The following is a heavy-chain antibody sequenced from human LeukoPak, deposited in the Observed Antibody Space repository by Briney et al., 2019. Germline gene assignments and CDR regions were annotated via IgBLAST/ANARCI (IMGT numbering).Heavy chain of an antibody. V-gene: IGHV3-23*01. CDR3: AKDYYDSSIFSAPHLFAC. J-gene: IGHJ4*02. D-gene: IGHD3-22*01. CDR1: GFTFSSHA. Sequence: GGSLRLSCAASGFTFSSHAMTWVRQASGKGLEWVSSIRGSGGNTYCADSVKGRFTISRDNFQNTLYLQMNSLRAEDTAVYYCAKDYYDSSIFSAPHLFACWGQGTLVTVSS. CDR2: IRGSGGNT.